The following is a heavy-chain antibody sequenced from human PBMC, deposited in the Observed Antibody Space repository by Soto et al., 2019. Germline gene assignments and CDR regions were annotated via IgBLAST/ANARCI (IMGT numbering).Heavy chain of an antibody. J-gene: IGHJ6*02. CDR2: ISAYNGNT. CDR1: GYTFTSYG. Sequence: GASVKVSCKASGYTFTSYGISWVRQAPGQGLEWMGWISAYNGNTNYAQKLQGRVTMTTDTSTSTAYMELRSLRSDDTAVYYCAREVVVVEPMYYYYGMDVWGQGTTVTVSS. V-gene: IGHV1-18*01. D-gene: IGHD2-15*01. CDR3: AREVVVVEPMYYYYGMDV.